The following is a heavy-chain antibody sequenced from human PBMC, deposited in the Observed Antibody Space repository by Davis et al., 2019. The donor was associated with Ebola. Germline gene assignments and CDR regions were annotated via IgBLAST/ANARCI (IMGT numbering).Heavy chain of an antibody. D-gene: IGHD6-13*01. Sequence: PGGSLRLSCAASGFTFSSYGMHWVRQAPGKGLEWVAVISYDGSNKYYADSVKGRFTISRDNSKNTLYLQMNSLRAEDTAVYYCAKESVRQAAGGPYYYYYMDVWGKGTTVTVSS. V-gene: IGHV3-30*18. CDR1: GFTFSSYG. J-gene: IGHJ6*03. CDR2: ISYDGSNK. CDR3: AKESVRQAAGGPYYYYYMDV.